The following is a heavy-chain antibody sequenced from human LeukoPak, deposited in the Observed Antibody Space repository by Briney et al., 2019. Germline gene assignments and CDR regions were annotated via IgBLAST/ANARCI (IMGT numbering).Heavy chain of an antibody. CDR3: ATGQPDSSGSLMLGDAFDI. CDR1: GYTLTELS. V-gene: IGHV1-24*01. J-gene: IGHJ3*02. CDR2: FDPEDGET. Sequence: ASVNVSCKVSGYTLTELSMHWVRQAPGKGLEWMGGFDPEDGETIYAQKFQGRVTMTEDTSTDTAYMELSSLRSEDTAVYYCATGQPDSSGSLMLGDAFDIWGQGTMVTVSS. D-gene: IGHD6-19*01.